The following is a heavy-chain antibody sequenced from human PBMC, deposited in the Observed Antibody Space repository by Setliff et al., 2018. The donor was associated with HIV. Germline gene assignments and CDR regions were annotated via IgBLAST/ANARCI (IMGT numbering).Heavy chain of an antibody. Sequence: SVKVSCKASGGTFGSYAISWVRQAPGQGLEWLGGIIPIFETTNYAQKFQGRVTITADKSTSTIYMELSSPRSDDTAVYYCARGQGVHFWVNDAFDIWGQGTMVTV. V-gene: IGHV1-69*06. CDR1: GGTFGSYA. D-gene: IGHD3-10*01. CDR3: ARGQGVHFWVNDAFDI. J-gene: IGHJ3*02. CDR2: IIPIFETT.